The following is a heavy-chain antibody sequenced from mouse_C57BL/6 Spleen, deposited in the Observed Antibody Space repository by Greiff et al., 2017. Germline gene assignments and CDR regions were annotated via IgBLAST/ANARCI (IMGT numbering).Heavy chain of an antibody. CDR1: GFTFSDYG. Sequence: EVQLQESGGGLVKPGGSLKLSCAASGFTFSDYGMHWVRQAPEKGLEWVAYISSGSSTIYYADTVKGRFTISRDNAKNTLFLQMTSLRSEDTAMYYCAREGISYFDYWGQGTTLTVSS. CDR3: AREGISYFDY. CDR2: ISSGSSTI. V-gene: IGHV5-17*01. J-gene: IGHJ2*01.